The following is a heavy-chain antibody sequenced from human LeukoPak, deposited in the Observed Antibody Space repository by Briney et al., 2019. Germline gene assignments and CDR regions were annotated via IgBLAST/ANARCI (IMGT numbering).Heavy chain of an antibody. J-gene: IGHJ4*02. CDR2: INPNSGGT. CDR1: GYSFTGYY. D-gene: IGHD2-21*02. V-gene: IGHV1-2*06. Sequence: GASVKVSCKASGYSFTGYYMYWVRQAPGQGLEWMGRINPNSGGTNYAQKFQGRVTMTRDTSISTAYMELSRLRSDDTAVYYCARLVTANFDYWGQGTLVTVSS. CDR3: ARLVTANFDY.